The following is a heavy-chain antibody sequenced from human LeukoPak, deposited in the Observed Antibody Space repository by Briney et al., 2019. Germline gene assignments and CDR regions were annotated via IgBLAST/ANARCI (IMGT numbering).Heavy chain of an antibody. J-gene: IGHJ4*02. CDR3: ATGLSGSWGRFDY. V-gene: IGHV3-74*01. CDR2: INPDGSIT. CDR1: GFTFSTHW. Sequence: GGSLRLSCAASGFTFSTHWMHWVRQAPGEGLVWVSRINPDGSITNYADSVKGRFTISRDNAKNTLSLQMNSLSAEDTAVYYCATGLSGSWGRFDYWGQGTLVPVSS. D-gene: IGHD3-16*01.